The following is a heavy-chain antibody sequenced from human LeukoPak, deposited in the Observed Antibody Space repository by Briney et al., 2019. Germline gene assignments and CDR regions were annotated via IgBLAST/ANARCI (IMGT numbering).Heavy chain of an antibody. Sequence: GGSLRLSCAASGFTFSSYWMSWVRQAPGKGLEWVANIKQDGSEKYYVDSVKGRFTISRDNSKNTLYLQMNSLRAEDTAVYYCARDGDAGDIWFDPWGQGTLVTVSS. V-gene: IGHV3-7*01. CDR1: GFTFSSYW. CDR3: ARDGDAGDIWFDP. CDR2: IKQDGSEK. J-gene: IGHJ5*02. D-gene: IGHD7-27*01.